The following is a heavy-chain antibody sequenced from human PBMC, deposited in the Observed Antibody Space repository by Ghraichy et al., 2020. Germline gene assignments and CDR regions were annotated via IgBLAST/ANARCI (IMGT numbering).Heavy chain of an antibody. V-gene: IGHV4-39*07. CDR1: GGSISSSRYY. CDR2: IYYSGST. D-gene: IGHD3-10*01. Sequence: SETLSLTCSVSGGSISSSRYYWCWIRQPPGKGLEWIGSIYYSGSTYYNPSLKSRVTISVDTSKNQLSLKVSSVTAADTAVYYCARDLRSRDVFDMWGQGTMVTVSS. J-gene: IGHJ3*02. CDR3: ARDLRSRDVFDM.